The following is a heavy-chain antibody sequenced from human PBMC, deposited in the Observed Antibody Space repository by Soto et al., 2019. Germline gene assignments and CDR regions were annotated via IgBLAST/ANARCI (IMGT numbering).Heavy chain of an antibody. V-gene: IGHV4-31*03. D-gene: IGHD5-12*01. Sequence: QVQLQESGPGLVKPSQTLSLTCTVSGGSISSGGYYWSWIRQHPGKGLEWIGYIYYSGSTYYNPSLKSRVTISVDTSKNQFSPKLSSVTAADTAVYYCAREPVSGYDSSPASVDYWGQGTLVTVSS. CDR2: IYYSGST. CDR1: GGSISSGGYY. J-gene: IGHJ4*02. CDR3: AREPVSGYDSSPASVDY.